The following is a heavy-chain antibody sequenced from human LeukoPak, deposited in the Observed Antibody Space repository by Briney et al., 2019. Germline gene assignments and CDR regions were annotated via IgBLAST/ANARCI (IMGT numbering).Heavy chain of an antibody. D-gene: IGHD2-15*01. CDR2: IYTSGST. J-gene: IGHJ5*02. CDR3: ARGWRSKVVAAYNWFDP. Sequence: SETLSLTCTVSGGSISSYYWSWIRQPAGKGLEWIGRIYTSGSTNYNPSLNSRVTISVDTSKNQFSLKLSSVTAADTAVYYCARGWRSKVVAAYNWFDPWGQGTLVTVSS. CDR1: GGSISSYY. V-gene: IGHV4-4*07.